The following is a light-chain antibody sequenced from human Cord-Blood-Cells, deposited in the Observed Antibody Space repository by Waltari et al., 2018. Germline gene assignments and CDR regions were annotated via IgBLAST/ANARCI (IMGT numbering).Light chain of an antibody. CDR1: SSDVGGYNY. J-gene: IGLJ1*01. CDR3: SSYAGSNNYV. Sequence: QSALTQPPSASESPGQSVTISCTGTSSDVGGYNYVSWYQQHPGNAPKLMIYEVSKRPSGVPDRFSGSKSGNTASLTVSGLQAEDEADYYCSSYAGSNNYVFGTGTKVTVL. CDR2: EVS. V-gene: IGLV2-8*01.